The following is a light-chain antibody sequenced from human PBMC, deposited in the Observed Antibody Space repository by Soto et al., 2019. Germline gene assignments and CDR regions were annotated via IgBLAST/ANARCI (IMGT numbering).Light chain of an antibody. J-gene: IGKJ2*01. CDR1: QSISSY. CDR2: AAS. CDR3: QHSYSTPNT. V-gene: IGKV1-39*01. Sequence: DIQMTQSPSSLSAYVGDRVTITCRASQSISSYLNWYQQKPGKAPKLLIHAASSLQSGVPSRISGSGSGTDFTLTISSLQPEDFATYYCQHSYSTPNTFGQGTKLEIK.